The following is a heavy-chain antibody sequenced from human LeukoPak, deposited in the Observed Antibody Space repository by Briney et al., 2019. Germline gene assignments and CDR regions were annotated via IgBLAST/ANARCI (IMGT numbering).Heavy chain of an antibody. CDR3: ASPPSGSSGWSPFDY. D-gene: IGHD6-19*01. CDR1: GGSISSSSYY. Sequence: PSETLSLTCTVSGGSISSSSYYWGWIRQPPGKGLEWIGSIYYSGSTYYNPSLKSRVTISVDTSKNQFSLKLSSVTAADTAVYYCASPPSGSSGWSPFDYWGQGTLVTVSS. CDR2: IYYSGST. V-gene: IGHV4-39*07. J-gene: IGHJ4*02.